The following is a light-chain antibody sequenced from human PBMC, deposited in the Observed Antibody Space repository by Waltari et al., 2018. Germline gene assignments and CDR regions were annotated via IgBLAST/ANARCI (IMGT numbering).Light chain of an antibody. CDR2: GAS. Sequence: AIQMTQSPSSLSASVGDRVTISCRASQGINTDLGWYQQKPGRAPKLLISGASTLQSGVPSRFSGSGSGTFFTLTISSLQPDDFTTYFCLQDHTYPLTFGQGTKVDI. CDR1: QGINTD. CDR3: LQDHTYPLT. V-gene: IGKV1-6*01. J-gene: IGKJ1*01.